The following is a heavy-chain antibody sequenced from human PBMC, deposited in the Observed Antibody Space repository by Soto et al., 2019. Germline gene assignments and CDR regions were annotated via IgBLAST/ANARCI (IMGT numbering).Heavy chain of an antibody. Sequence: SGPTLVNPTQTLTLTCTFSGFSLSTSGVGVGWIRQPPGKALEWLALIYWNDDKRYSPSLRSRLTITKDTSKNQVVLTMTNMDPVDTATYYCAHSPYDIYRIYYFDYWGQGTLVTVSS. D-gene: IGHD3-9*01. CDR2: IYWNDDK. V-gene: IGHV2-5*01. CDR3: AHSPYDIYRIYYFDY. CDR1: GFSLSTSGVG. J-gene: IGHJ4*02.